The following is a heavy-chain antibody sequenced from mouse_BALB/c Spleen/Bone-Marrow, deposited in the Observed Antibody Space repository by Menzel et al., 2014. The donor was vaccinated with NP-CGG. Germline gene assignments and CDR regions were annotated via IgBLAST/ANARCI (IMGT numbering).Heavy chain of an antibody. CDR3: TRRSLLSDYYSMDY. CDR2: INPSNGGT. D-gene: IGHD2-10*01. CDR1: GYTFTSYY. V-gene: IGHV1S81*02. Sequence: VQLQKSGAELVKPGASVKLSCKASGYTFTSYYLYWVKQRPGQGLEWIGEINPSNGGTNFNERFKSKASLTVDKSSSTAYMRLNSLTSEDSAVYYCTRRSLLSDYYSMDYWGQGTSVTVSS. J-gene: IGHJ4*01.